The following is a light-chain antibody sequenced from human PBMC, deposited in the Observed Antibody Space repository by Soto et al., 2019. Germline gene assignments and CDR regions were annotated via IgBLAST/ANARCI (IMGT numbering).Light chain of an antibody. CDR3: QQYNNRPPWT. J-gene: IGKJ1*01. V-gene: IGKV3-15*01. CDR1: QSVGSN. CDR2: GAS. Sequence: EIVMTQPPATLSVSPGERATLSCRASQSVGSNLAWYQQKPGQAPRLLMYGASTRATGIPARFSGSGSGAEFTITISSLQSEDFAVYYCQQYNNRPPWTFGQGTKVEIK.